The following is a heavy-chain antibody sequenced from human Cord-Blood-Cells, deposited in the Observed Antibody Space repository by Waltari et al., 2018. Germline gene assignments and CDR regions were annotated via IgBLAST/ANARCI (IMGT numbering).Heavy chain of an antibody. CDR1: GFTVSSYS. Sequence: EVQLVESGGGLVKPGGSLRLSCAASGFTVSSYSMNGVRQAPGKGLEWVSSISSSSSYIYYADSVKGRFTISRDNAKNSLYLQMNSLRAEDTAVYYCARDSGDYVWGSYRYFDYWGQGTLVTVSS. J-gene: IGHJ4*02. V-gene: IGHV3-21*01. CDR3: ARDSGDYVWGSYRYFDY. CDR2: ISSSSSYI. D-gene: IGHD3-16*02.